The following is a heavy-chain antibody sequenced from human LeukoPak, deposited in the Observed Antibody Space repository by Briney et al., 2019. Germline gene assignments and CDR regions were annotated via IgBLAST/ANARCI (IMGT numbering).Heavy chain of an antibody. CDR3: ARTPFPHYDFWSGYPGDAFDI. CDR2: INHSGST. D-gene: IGHD3-3*01. V-gene: IGHV4-34*01. Sequence: PSETLSLTCAVYGGSFSGYYWSWIRQPPGKGLEWIGEINHSGSTNYNPSLKSRVTISVDTSKNQFSLKLSSVTAADTAVYYCARTPFPHYDFWSGYPGDAFDIWGQGTMVTVSS. CDR1: GGSFSGYY. J-gene: IGHJ3*02.